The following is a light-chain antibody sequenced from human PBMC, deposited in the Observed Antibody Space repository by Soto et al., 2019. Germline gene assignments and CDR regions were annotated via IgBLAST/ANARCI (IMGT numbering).Light chain of an antibody. CDR3: QTWGTGNV. V-gene: IGLV4-69*01. J-gene: IGLJ2*01. Sequence: QLVLTQSPSASASLGASVKLTCTLSSGHSSYAIAWHQQQPEKGPRYLIKLNSDRSHSKGDGIPDRFSGSSSGAERYLTISSLQSEDEADYYCQTWGTGNVFGGGTKLTVL. CDR2: LNSDRSH. CDR1: SGHSSYA.